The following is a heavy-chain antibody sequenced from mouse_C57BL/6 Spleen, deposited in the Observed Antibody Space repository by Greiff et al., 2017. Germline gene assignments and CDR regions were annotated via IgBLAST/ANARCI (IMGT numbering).Heavy chain of an antibody. J-gene: IGHJ3*01. Sequence: VQLQQSGAELVRPGASVTLSCTASGFNIKDDYMHWVKQRPEQGLEWIGWIDPENGDTEYASKFQGKATITADTSSNTAYLQLSSLTSEDTAVYYCTTRYGSPCAYWSQGTLVTVSA. CDR3: TTRYGSPCAY. CDR1: GFNIKDDY. CDR2: IDPENGDT. D-gene: IGHD1-1*01. V-gene: IGHV14-4*01.